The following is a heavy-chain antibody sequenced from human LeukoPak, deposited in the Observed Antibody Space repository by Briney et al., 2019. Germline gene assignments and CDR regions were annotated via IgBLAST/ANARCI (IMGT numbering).Heavy chain of an antibody. Sequence: ASVKVSCKASGYTFTGYYMHWVRQAPGQGLEWMGWINPNRGGTNYAQKFEGRVTINRDTTISTAYMELSRLRSEDTAVYYCARVYCSGGSCLSGYYYYYMDVWGKGTTVTVSS. CDR2: INPNRGGT. J-gene: IGHJ6*03. D-gene: IGHD2-15*01. CDR1: GYTFTGYY. CDR3: ARVYCSGGSCLSGYYYYYMDV. V-gene: IGHV1-2*02.